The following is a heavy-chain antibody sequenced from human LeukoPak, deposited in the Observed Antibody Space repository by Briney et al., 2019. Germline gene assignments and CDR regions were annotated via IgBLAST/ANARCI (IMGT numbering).Heavy chain of an antibody. V-gene: IGHV4-59*01. CDR3: ARVPIRGSSGYDRRGAFDI. CDR1: GGSIRGYY. Sequence: SETLSLTWNVSGGSIRGYYWSWIRQPAGKGLEWIGYIYSSGSTNYNPSLKSRVTMSVDTSKNQFSLKVSSVTAADTAVYYCARVPIRGSSGYDRRGAFDIWGQGTMVTVSS. J-gene: IGHJ3*02. D-gene: IGHD5-12*01. CDR2: IYSSGST.